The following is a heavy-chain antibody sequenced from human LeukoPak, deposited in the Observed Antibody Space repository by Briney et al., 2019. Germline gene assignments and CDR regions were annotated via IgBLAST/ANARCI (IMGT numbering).Heavy chain of an antibody. CDR1: GGSISSGGYS. CDR3: ARLEVPWYNWNPGPHNWFDP. Sequence: SETLSLTCAVSGGSISSGGYSWSWIRQPPGKGLEWIGYIYHSGSTYYNPSLKSRVTISVDTSKNQFSLKLSSVTAADTAVYYCARLEVPWYNWNPGPHNWFDPWGQGTLVTVSS. V-gene: IGHV4-30-2*02. D-gene: IGHD1-20*01. CDR2: IYHSGST. J-gene: IGHJ5*02.